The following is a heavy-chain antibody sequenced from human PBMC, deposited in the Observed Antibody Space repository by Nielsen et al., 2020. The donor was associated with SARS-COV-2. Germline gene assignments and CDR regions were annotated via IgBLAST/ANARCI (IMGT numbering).Heavy chain of an antibody. CDR1: GFTFSSYA. J-gene: IGHJ6*02. CDR3: ARGGPSHYYGMDV. Sequence: GGSLRLSCAASGFTFSSYAMHWVRQAPGKGLEWVAVISYDGSNKYYADSVKGRFTISRDNSKNTLYLQMNSLRAEDTAVYYCARGGPSHYYGMDVWGQGTTVTVSS. CDR2: ISYDGSNK. V-gene: IGHV3-30-3*01.